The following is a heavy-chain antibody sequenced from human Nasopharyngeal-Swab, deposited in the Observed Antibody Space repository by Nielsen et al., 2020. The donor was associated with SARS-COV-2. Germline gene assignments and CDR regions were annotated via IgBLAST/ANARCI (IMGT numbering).Heavy chain of an antibody. Sequence: GESLKISCAVSGLTFSTYWMHWVRQAPGKGLEWVSRIHGAGSTTTYADSVRGRFTISRDNAENTLYLQMSSLRAEDTAVYYCARAYTDFWSGFYSYWGQGTLVTVSS. CDR3: ARAYTDFWSGFYSY. CDR2: IHGAGSTT. J-gene: IGHJ4*02. CDR1: GLTFSTYW. D-gene: IGHD3-3*01. V-gene: IGHV3-74*01.